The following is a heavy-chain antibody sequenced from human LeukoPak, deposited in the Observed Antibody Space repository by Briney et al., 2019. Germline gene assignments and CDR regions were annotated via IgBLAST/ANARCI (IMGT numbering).Heavy chain of an antibody. CDR3: AKGSRIAVAGTFDY. J-gene: IGHJ4*02. Sequence: GRSLRLSCAASGFTFDDYAMHWVRHAPGKGLEWVSGISWNSGSIGYADSVKGRFTISRDNAKNSLYLQMNSLRAEDTALYYCAKGSRIAVAGTFDYWGQGTLVTVSS. CDR2: ISWNSGSI. V-gene: IGHV3-9*01. CDR1: GFTFDDYA. D-gene: IGHD6-19*01.